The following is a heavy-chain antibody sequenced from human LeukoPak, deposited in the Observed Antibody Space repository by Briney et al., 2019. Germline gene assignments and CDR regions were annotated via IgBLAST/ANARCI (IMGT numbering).Heavy chain of an antibody. CDR1: GFAVSSNY. CDR3: ARDLAYYYDSSGYYYDY. D-gene: IGHD3-22*01. Sequence: GGSLRLSCAASGFAVSSNYMSWVRQAPGKGLEWVSLMYSGGSTYYADSVKGRFTISRDNSKNTLYLQMNSLRAEDTAVYYCARDLAYYYDSSGYYYDYWGQGTLVTVSS. J-gene: IGHJ4*02. CDR2: MYSGGST. V-gene: IGHV3-53*01.